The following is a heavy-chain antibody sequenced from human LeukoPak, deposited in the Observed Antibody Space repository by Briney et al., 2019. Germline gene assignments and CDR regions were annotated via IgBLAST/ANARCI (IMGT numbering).Heavy chain of an antibody. CDR3: ARTSGTYTADY. CDR2: IYPGDSDA. V-gene: IGHV5-51*06. Sequence: GESRKISCKGSGYSFTSYWIDWVRQMPGKGLEWMGIIYPGDSDARYSTSFRGQVTISADKSISTAYLQWSSLKASDTAMYYCARTSGTYTADYWGQGTLVTVSS. J-gene: IGHJ4*02. D-gene: IGHD1-26*01. CDR1: GYSFTSYW.